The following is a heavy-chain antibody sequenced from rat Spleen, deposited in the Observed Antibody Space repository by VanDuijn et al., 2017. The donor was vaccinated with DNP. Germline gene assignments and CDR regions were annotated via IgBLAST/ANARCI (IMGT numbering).Heavy chain of an antibody. J-gene: IGHJ4*01. D-gene: IGHD3-8*01. Sequence: EVQLVESGGGLVQPGRSLKLSCAASGFTFSNYDMAWVRQAPTKGLEWVASISPSGGSTYYRDSVKGRFTVSRDNAKSSLYLQMDSLRSEDTATYYCAGQVYPHYYAMDAWGQGTSVTVSS. CDR1: GFTFSNYD. V-gene: IGHV5-25*01. CDR2: ISPSGGST. CDR3: AGQVYPHYYAMDA.